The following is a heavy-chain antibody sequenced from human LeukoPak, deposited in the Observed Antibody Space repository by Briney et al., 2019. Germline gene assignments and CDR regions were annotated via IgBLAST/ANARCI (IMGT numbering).Heavy chain of an antibody. CDR2: ISYDGSNK. Sequence: PGRSLRLSCAASGFTFSSYGMHWVRQAPGKGLEWVAVISYDGSNKYYADSVKGRFTISRDNSKNTLYLQMNSLRAEDTAVYYCAREDIVVVPAAMSGAMSPRPLDYWGQGTLVTVSS. J-gene: IGHJ4*02. CDR1: GFTFSSYG. CDR3: AREDIVVVPAAMSGAMSPRPLDY. D-gene: IGHD2-2*01. V-gene: IGHV3-30*19.